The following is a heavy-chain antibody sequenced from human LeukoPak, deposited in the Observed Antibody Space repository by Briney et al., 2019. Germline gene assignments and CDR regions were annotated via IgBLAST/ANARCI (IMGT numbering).Heavy chain of an antibody. CDR3: GTLLSNGPFDY. CDR2: IYPNSGAT. CDR1: GYTFTGFY. Sequence: ASVKVSCMASGYTFTGFYMHWVRQASGQGLEWMGYIYPNSGATKYAQKFQGRVTLTRDTSISTAYMELSGLRSDDTAVYYCGTLLSNGPFDYWGQGSLVTVSS. V-gene: IGHV1-2*02. J-gene: IGHJ4*02.